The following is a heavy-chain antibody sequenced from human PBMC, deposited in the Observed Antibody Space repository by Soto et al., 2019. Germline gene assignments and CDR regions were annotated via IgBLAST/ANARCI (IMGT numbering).Heavy chain of an antibody. CDR3: AKHRVTVFGYDAFDI. CDR1: GFTLSSYA. Sequence: GGSLRLSCAASGFTLSSYAMSWVRQAPGKGLEWVSGISGSGGSTYYADSVKGRFTISRDNSKNTLYLQMNSLRAEDTAVYYCAKHRVTVFGYDAFDIWGQGTMVTVSS. CDR2: ISGSGGST. J-gene: IGHJ3*02. V-gene: IGHV3-23*01. D-gene: IGHD3-16*01.